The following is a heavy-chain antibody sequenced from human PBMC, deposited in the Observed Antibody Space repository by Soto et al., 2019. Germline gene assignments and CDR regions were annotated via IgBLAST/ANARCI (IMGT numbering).Heavy chain of an antibody. V-gene: IGHV1-69*13. D-gene: IGHD3-3*01. Sequence: AVKVSCKASGGTFSSYSISWVRQAPGQGLEWMGGIIPIFGTANYAQKFQGRVTITADESTSTAYMELSSLRSEDTAVYYCARDPTYYDFWSGFPTPYSYYGMDVCGQAPTVT. CDR3: ARDPTYYDFWSGFPTPYSYYGMDV. CDR1: GGTFSSYS. J-gene: IGHJ6*02. CDR2: IIPIFGTA.